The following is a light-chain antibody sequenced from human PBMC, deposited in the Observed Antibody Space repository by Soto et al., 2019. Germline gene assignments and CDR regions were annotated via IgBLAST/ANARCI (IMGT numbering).Light chain of an antibody. J-gene: IGKJ4*01. CDR3: QQYGTSPT. CDR1: QSVSSIY. Sequence: EIVLTQSPGTVSLSPGERATLSCRASQSVSSIYLAWYQKKPGQAPRLLIYGASSRATDIPDRFSGSGFGTDFTLTISRLEPEDSAVYYCQQYGTSPTFGGGTKVDI. CDR2: GAS. V-gene: IGKV3-20*01.